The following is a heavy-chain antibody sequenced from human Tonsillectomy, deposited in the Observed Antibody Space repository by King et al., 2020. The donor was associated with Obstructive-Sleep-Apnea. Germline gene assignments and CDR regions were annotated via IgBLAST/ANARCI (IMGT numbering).Heavy chain of an antibody. Sequence: HVQLVESGAEVKKPGSSVKVSCKASGGTFSSYAISWVRQAPGQGLEWMGGIIPIPGIANYAQKFQGRVTITADKSTSTAYMELSSLRSEDTAVYYCARGRVCSSTSCYATYYYYGMDVWGQGTTVTVSS. D-gene: IGHD2-2*01. V-gene: IGHV1-69*10. J-gene: IGHJ6*02. CDR1: GGTFSSYA. CDR3: ARGRVCSSTSCYATYYYYGMDV. CDR2: IIPIPGIA.